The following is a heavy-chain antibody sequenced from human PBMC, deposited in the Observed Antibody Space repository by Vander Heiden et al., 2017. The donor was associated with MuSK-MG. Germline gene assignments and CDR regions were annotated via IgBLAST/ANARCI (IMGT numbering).Heavy chain of an antibody. D-gene: IGHD2-2*02. J-gene: IGHJ6*02. CDR3: VKDSYMSYYYYGLDV. CDR1: GFTFGDYA. Sequence: VQLVESGGGLVEPGRSLRLSCAASGFTFGDYALHWVRQRPGKGLEWISGISWSSNTRDYADSVKGRFTISRDNAKNSLFLQMNSLRPEDTALYYCVKDSYMSYYYYGLDVWGQGATVTVS. V-gene: IGHV3-9*01. CDR2: ISWSSNTR.